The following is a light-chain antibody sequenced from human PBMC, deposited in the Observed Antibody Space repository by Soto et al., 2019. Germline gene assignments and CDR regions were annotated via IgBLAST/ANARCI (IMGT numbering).Light chain of an antibody. J-gene: IGLJ3*02. CDR3: AAWDDSLSGWV. CDR1: SSNTGSNY. CDR2: RNN. V-gene: IGLV1-47*01. Sequence: QSVLTQPPSASGTPGQRVTISCSGSSSNTGSNYVYWYQQLPGTAPKLLIYRNNQRPSGVPDRFSGSKSGTSASLAISGLRSEDEADYYCAAWDDSLSGWVFGGGTKLTV.